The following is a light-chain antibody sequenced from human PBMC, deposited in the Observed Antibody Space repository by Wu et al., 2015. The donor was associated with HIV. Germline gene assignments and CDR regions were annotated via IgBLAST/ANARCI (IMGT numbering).Light chain of an antibody. J-gene: IGKJ2*01. CDR3: EQHGSAVYT. Sequence: EIVWTQSPGVLSLSPGERATFFCRASATVSSDHVVWYQQKVGQPPRLLIFAASRRAFGIPERFSGSGSGTEFTLTISRVEPEDFAVYYCEQHGSAVYTFGQGTKLEIK. CDR2: AAS. CDR1: ATVSSDH. V-gene: IGKV3-20*01.